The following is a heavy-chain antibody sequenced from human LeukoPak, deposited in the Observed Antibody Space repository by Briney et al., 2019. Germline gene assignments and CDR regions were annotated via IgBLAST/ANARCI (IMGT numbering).Heavy chain of an antibody. D-gene: IGHD6-6*01. V-gene: IGHV4-34*01. Sequence: PSETLSLSCGVYGGSFSGYYWSWIRQSPGKGLEWIGEINHSGSSNKNPSLKSRVTISVDTSKNQFSLKLSSVTAADTAVYYCARINSTSSYDYWGQGTLFTVSS. J-gene: IGHJ4*02. CDR2: INHSGSS. CDR3: ARINSTSSYDY. CDR1: GGSFSGYY.